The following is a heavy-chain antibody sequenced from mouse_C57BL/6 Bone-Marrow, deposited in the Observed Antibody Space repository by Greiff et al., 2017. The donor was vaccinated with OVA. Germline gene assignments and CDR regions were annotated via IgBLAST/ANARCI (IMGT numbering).Heavy chain of an antibody. CDR2: IWTGGGT. CDR1: GFSLTSYA. V-gene: IGHV2-9-1*01. D-gene: IGHD1-1*01. CDR3: ARTIHYYGSSSYWYFDV. J-gene: IGHJ1*03. Sequence: QVQLKQSGPGLVAPSQSLSITCTVSGFSLTSYAISWVRQPPGKGLEWLGVIWTGGGTNYNSALKSRLSISKDNSKSQVFLKMNSLQTDDTARYYCARTIHYYGSSSYWYFDVWGTGTTVTVSS.